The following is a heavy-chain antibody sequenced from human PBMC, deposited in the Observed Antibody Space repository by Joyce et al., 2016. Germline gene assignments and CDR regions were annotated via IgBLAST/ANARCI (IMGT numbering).Heavy chain of an antibody. CDR3: GRHDYSNTDY. Sequence: EVQLVEFGGGLAQPGGSLRLYCASSGFTFGSYSMNCLRQAPGKGLEWVTHISSIGITMYYADSVRGRFIISRDDAKKSVYLQMNDLRVDDTAVYYCGRHDYSNTDYFGQGTLVTVSS. D-gene: IGHD4-11*01. J-gene: IGHJ4*02. CDR1: GFTFGSYS. V-gene: IGHV3-48*04. CDR2: ISSIGITM.